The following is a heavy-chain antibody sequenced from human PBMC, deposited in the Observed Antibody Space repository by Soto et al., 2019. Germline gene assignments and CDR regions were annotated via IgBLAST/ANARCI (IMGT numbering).Heavy chain of an antibody. CDR3: AADPGHSSSWYFDY. V-gene: IGHV1-18*01. Sequence: ASVKVSCKASGYTFTRSGISWVRQAPGQGLEWIGWISTYNGDTNYAQKLKGRVTMTTDTSTSTAYMELRSLRSEDTAVYYCAADPGHSSSWYFDYWGQGTLVTVSS. CDR2: ISTYNGDT. D-gene: IGHD6-13*01. CDR1: GYTFTRSG. J-gene: IGHJ4*02.